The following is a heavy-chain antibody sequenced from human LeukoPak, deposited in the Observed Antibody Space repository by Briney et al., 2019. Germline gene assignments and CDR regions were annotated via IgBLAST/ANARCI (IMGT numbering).Heavy chain of an antibody. CDR3: ANTPPLGSGSYMYYYYYMDV. CDR2: IYSDGST. J-gene: IGHJ6*03. CDR1: GLSVSSNY. D-gene: IGHD3-10*01. V-gene: IGHV3-53*01. Sequence: PGGSLRLSCAASGLSVSSNYMSWVRQAPGKGLEWVSEIYSDGSTSYADSVKGRFTISRDNSKNTLFLQMNSLRAEDTAVYYCANTPPLGSGSYMYYYYYMDVWGKGTTVTVSS.